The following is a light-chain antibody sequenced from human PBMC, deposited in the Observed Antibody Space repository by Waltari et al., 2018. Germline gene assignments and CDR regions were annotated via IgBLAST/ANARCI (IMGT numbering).Light chain of an antibody. CDR2: WAS. J-gene: IGKJ2*02. CDR3: QQYLSAPRT. Sequence: DIVMTQSPDSLAVSLGERATINCQSSGSVIYDSDNKNYLAWYQQKPGQPPKLLIHWASIRESGVPDRFSGSGSGTDFTLTISSLQAEDVAVYYCQQYLSAPRTFGQGTVLEIK. V-gene: IGKV4-1*01. CDR1: GSVIYDSDNKNY.